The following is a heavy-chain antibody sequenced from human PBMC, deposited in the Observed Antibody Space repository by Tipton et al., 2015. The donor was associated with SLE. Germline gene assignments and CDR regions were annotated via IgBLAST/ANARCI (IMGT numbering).Heavy chain of an antibody. Sequence: SLRLSCAASGFTFSNYWMHWVRQAPGKGLVWVSRINSDGSSTTYADSVKGRFTISRDNAENTLYLQMNSLRAEDTAVYYCARDRRETRREAGASWGQGTLVPVST. V-gene: IGHV3-74*01. CDR1: GFTFSNYW. CDR2: INSDGSST. D-gene: IGHD6-6*01. CDR3: ARDRRETRREAGAS. J-gene: IGHJ5*02.